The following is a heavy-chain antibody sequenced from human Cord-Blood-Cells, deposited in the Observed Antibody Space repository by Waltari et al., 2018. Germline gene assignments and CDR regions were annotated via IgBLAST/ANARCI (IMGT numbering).Heavy chain of an antibody. CDR2: IWYDGSNK. D-gene: IGHD1-26*01. J-gene: IGHJ4*02. CDR1: GFTFSSYG. Sequence: QVQLVESGGGVVQPGRSLRLSCAASGFTFSSYGMHWVRQAPGKGLEWVAVIWYDGSNKYYADSVKGRFTISRENTKNTLYLQMNSLRAEDTAVYYCARGSDRWEGDFDYWGQGTLVTVYS. CDR3: ARGSDRWEGDFDY. V-gene: IGHV3-33*01.